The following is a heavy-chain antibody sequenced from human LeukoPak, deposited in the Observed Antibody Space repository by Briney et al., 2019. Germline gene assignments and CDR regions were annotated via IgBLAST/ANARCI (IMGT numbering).Heavy chain of an antibody. D-gene: IGHD2-2*02. CDR3: ARDALVVPAAIPSAYYYYHMDV. V-gene: IGHV3-7*01. CDR2: IKQDGSEK. CDR1: GFTFSSYW. Sequence: GGSLRLSCAASGFTFSSYWMSWVRQAPGKGLEWVANIKQDGSEKYYVDSVKGRFTISRDNAKNSLYLQMNSLRAEDTAVYYCARDALVVPAAIPSAYYYYHMDVWGKGTTVTVSS. J-gene: IGHJ6*03.